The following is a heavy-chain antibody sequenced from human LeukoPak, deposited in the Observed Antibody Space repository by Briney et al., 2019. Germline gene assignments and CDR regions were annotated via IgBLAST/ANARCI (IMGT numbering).Heavy chain of an antibody. CDR3: ARDQAYYYDSSEAFDI. D-gene: IGHD3-22*01. CDR2: ISYDGSNK. CDR1: GFTFSSYS. J-gene: IGHJ3*02. V-gene: IGHV3-30-3*01. Sequence: PGGSLRLSCAASGFTFSSYSMHWVRQAPGKGLEWVADISYDGSNKYYADSVKGRFTISRDNSKNTLYLQMNSLRAEDTAVYYCARDQAYYYDSSEAFDIWGQGTMVTVSS.